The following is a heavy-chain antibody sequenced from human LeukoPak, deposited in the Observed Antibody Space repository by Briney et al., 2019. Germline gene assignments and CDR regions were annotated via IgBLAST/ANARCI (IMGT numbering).Heavy chain of an antibody. Sequence: PGGSLRLSCAASGFTFSTYPMHWVRQAPGKGLEWVAVISYDGNNKYYADSVKGRFTISRDNSKNTLYLQMSSLRAEDTAVYYCARRREHGSGSDWLWGQGTLVTVSP. D-gene: IGHD3-10*01. CDR2: ISYDGNNK. V-gene: IGHV3-30-3*01. CDR3: ARRREHGSGSDWL. CDR1: GFTFSTYP. J-gene: IGHJ4*02.